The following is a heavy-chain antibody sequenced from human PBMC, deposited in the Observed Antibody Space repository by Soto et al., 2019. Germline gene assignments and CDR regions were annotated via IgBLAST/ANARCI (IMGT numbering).Heavy chain of an antibody. Sequence: QLQLQESGSGLVKPSQTLSLTCAVSGGSISSGGYSWSWIRQPPGKGLEWIGYIYHSGSTYYNPSIKSRVTISVDRSKNQFSLKLSSVTAADTAVYYCARAVGYSSGWYQSEGRHYFDYWGQGTLVTVSS. CDR3: ARAVGYSSGWYQSEGRHYFDY. D-gene: IGHD6-19*01. CDR1: GGSISSGGYS. J-gene: IGHJ4*02. V-gene: IGHV4-30-2*01. CDR2: IYHSGST.